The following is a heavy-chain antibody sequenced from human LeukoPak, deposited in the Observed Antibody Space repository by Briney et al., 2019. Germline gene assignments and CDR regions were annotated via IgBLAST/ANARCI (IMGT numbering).Heavy chain of an antibody. CDR1: KFTFSVHA. V-gene: IGHV3-33*06. CDR2: VYPDGRST. J-gene: IGHJ4*02. CDR3: VKERSSHYFDY. Sequence: PGGSLGLSCAASKFTFSVHAMHWVRQAPGGGLEWVAIVYPDGRSTSYAESVKGRFTISRDNSNNTLYPEMNSLRAEDTAVYYCVKERSSHYFDYWGQGILVTVSS.